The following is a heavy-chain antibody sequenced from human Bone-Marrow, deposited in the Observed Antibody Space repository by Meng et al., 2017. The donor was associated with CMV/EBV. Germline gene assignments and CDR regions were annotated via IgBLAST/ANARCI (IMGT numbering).Heavy chain of an antibody. J-gene: IGHJ4*02. CDR2: IGTAGDT. V-gene: IGHV3-13*01. CDR3: ASLDAIGWDLFDY. D-gene: IGHD1-26*01. Sequence: GESLKISCAASGFTFSSYDMHWVRQATGKGLEWVSAIGTAGDTYYPGSVKGRFTISRENAKNSLYLQMNSLRAGDTAVYYCASLDAIGWDLFDYWGQGTLVTVSS. CDR1: GFTFSSYD.